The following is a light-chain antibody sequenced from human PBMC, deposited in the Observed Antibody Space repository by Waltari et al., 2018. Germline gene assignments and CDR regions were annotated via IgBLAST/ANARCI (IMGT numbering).Light chain of an antibody. CDR3: QQANSFPWT. V-gene: IGKV1-12*01. J-gene: IGKJ1*01. CDR1: QGISSW. Sequence: IQMTQSPSSVSASVGARVTITCRASQGISSWLAWYQQKPGKAPRLLIYAASALQSGVPSRFSGSGSELHFTLTINNLQPEDFATYYCQQANSFPWTFGQGTKVEIK. CDR2: AAS.